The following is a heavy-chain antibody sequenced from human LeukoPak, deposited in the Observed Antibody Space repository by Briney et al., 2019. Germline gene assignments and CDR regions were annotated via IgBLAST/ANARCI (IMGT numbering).Heavy chain of an antibody. Sequence: GGSPRLSCAASGFTFSYYSMTWVRQAPGKGLEWVSAISGGADHTYYADSVRGRFTISRDNSQNSLYLQMNYLRAEDTALYYCAKDAIDASGRTNAFDVWGQGAMVTVSS. V-gene: IGHV3-23*01. CDR2: ISGGADHT. CDR3: AKDAIDASGRTNAFDV. D-gene: IGHD3-10*01. J-gene: IGHJ3*01. CDR1: GFTFSYYS.